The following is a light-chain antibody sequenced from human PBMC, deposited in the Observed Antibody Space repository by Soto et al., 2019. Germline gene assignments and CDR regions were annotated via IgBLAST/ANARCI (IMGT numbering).Light chain of an antibody. J-gene: IGLJ1*01. V-gene: IGLV2-14*01. CDR3: SSYTSGSTYV. CDR1: SSDVGGYRY. Sequence: QSVLTQPASVSGSPGQSITISCTGTSSDVGGYRYVSWYQQHPGKAPKLMIYEVSNRPSGVSNRFSASKSGNTASLTISGLQAEDEADYYCSSYTSGSTYVFGTGTTHTVL. CDR2: EVS.